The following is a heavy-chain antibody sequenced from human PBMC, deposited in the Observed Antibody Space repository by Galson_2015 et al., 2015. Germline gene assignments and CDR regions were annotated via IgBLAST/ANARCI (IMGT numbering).Heavy chain of an antibody. CDR1: GFIFSTYG. D-gene: IGHD3-10*01. CDR3: ARDYYGSESFIST. Sequence: SLRLSCAGSGFIFSTYGMHWVRQAPGKGLEWVAVIWYDGSKKYYADSVKGRFTISRDNSKNTLYLQMNRLRAEDTAVYYCARDYYGSESFISTWGQGTLVTVPS. CDR2: IWYDGSKK. V-gene: IGHV3-33*01. J-gene: IGHJ5*02.